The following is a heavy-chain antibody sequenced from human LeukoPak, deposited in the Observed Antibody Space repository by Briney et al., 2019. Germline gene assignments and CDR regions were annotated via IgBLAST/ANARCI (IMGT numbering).Heavy chain of an antibody. CDR1: GFTFSSYS. V-gene: IGHV3-48*02. CDR2: ISSSSTTI. J-gene: IGHJ4*02. D-gene: IGHD2-21*02. Sequence: GGSLRLSCAASGFTFSSYSMNWVRQAPGKGLEWVSYISSSSTTIYYADSVKGRFTISRDNAKNSLYLQMNSLRDEDTAVYYCARDAVAYCGGDCYWSFGYWGQGTLVTVSS. CDR3: ARDAVAYCGGDCYWSFGY.